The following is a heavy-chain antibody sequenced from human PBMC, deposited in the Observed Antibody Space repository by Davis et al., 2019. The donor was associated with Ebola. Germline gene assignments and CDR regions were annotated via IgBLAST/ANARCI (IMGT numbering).Heavy chain of an antibody. CDR1: GGSISSSSYY. D-gene: IGHD6-19*01. J-gene: IGHJ4*02. CDR3: ATMRSGWHDH. Sequence: MPGGSLRLSCTVSGGSISSSSYYWGWIRQPPGKGLEWIGSIYYSGSTYYNPSLKSRVTISVDTSKNQFSLKLTSVTAADTAMYYCATMRSGWHDHWGQGTLITVSS. CDR2: IYYSGST. V-gene: IGHV4-39*07.